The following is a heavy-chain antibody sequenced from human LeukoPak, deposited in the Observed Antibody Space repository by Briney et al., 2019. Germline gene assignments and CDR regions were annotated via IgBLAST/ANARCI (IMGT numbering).Heavy chain of an antibody. Sequence: PSQTLSLTCTVSGGSISSGGYYWSWIRQHPGKGLEWIGYIYYSGSTYYNPSLESRVTISVDTSKNQFSLKLSSVTAADTAVYYCARVRITIFGGGGMDVWGQGTTVTVSS. CDR3: ARVRITIFGGGGMDV. CDR2: IYYSGST. CDR1: GGSISSGGYY. J-gene: IGHJ6*02. D-gene: IGHD3-3*01. V-gene: IGHV4-31*03.